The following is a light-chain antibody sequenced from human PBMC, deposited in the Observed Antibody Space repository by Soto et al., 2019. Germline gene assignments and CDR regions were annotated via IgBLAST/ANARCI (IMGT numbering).Light chain of an antibody. J-gene: IGLJ2*01. Sequence: QSVLTQPPSASGTPGQRVTISCSGSNSNIGSNPVHWYQQFPGTAPKVLIYSNYQRPSGVPDRFSGSKSGTSASLAISGLQSEDEADYYCAAWDDRLSHLIFGGGTK. CDR3: AAWDDRLSHLI. CDR1: NSNIGSNP. V-gene: IGLV1-44*01. CDR2: SNY.